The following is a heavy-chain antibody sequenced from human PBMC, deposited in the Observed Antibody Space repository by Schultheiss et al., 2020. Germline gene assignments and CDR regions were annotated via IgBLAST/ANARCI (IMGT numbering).Heavy chain of an antibody. J-gene: IGHJ6*02. Sequence: GGSLRLSCAASGFTFSSYGMHWVRQAPGKGLEWVSSISSSSSYIYYADSVKGRFTISRDNSKNTLYLQMNSLRAEDTAVYYCAKRATSSWYEYYYYGMDVWGQGTTVTVSS. CDR1: GFTFSSYG. D-gene: IGHD6-13*01. CDR3: AKRATSSWYEYYYYGMDV. V-gene: IGHV3-21*01. CDR2: ISSSSSYI.